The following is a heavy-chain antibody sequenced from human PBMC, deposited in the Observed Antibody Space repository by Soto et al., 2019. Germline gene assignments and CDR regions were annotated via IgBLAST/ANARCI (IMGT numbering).Heavy chain of an antibody. D-gene: IGHD6-13*01. V-gene: IGHV4-59*07. CDR2: IFCSEIT. CDR3: ARAGSSNSWCFDY. Sequence: NPSDTRSFTCTVSDAAMRVSYCTWLRKPPGKGLEWVAYIFCSEITGYNPSLKSRVTMSIDTSKNQFALKLSSVTDEDTAMYYCARAGSSNSWCFDYWGQGSLVTVSS. J-gene: IGHJ4*02. CDR1: DAAMRVSY.